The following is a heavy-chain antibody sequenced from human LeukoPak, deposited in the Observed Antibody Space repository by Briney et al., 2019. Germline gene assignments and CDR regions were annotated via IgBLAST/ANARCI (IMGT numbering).Heavy chain of an antibody. J-gene: IGHJ6*03. D-gene: IGHD1-26*01. CDR2: ISGSGGST. CDR1: GFTFSSYA. V-gene: IGHV3-23*01. CDR3: AKPFMVGATGYYYYYMGV. Sequence: GGSLRLSCAASGFTFSSYAMSWVRQAPGKGLEWVSAISGSGGSTYYADSVKGRFTISRDNSKNTLYLQMNSLRAEDTALYYCAKPFMVGATGYYYYYMGVWGEGTTVTVSS.